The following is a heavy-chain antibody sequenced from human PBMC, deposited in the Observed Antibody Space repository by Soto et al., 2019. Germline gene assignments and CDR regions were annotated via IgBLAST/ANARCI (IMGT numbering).Heavy chain of an antibody. CDR1: GGTFSTYS. D-gene: IGHD2-21*01. V-gene: IGHV1-69*08. Sequence: QVQLVQSGAEVKKPGSSVKVSCKPSGGTFSTYSIFWVRQAPGQGLEWMGRIIPMLGAANYAQKFQGRVTITADKSTTTVYMELSSLRSEDTALYYCTIGSWSGEVFDVWGQGTMVTVSS. CDR2: IIPMLGAA. J-gene: IGHJ3*01. CDR3: TIGSWSGEVFDV.